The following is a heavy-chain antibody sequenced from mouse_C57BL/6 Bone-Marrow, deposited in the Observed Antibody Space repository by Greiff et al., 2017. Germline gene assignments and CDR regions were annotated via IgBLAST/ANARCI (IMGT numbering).Heavy chain of an antibody. Sequence: VQLKESGGDLVKPGGSLKLSCAASGFTFSSYGMSWVRQTPDKRLEWVATISSGGSYTYYPDSVKGRFTLTRDNTKNTLYLQMSSLKSEDTAMYYCSRRDYSNCEGAVGYWGQGTSATVSS. V-gene: IGHV5-6*01. CDR3: SRRDYSNCEGAVGY. CDR2: ISSGGSYT. CDR1: GFTFSSYG. J-gene: IGHJ4*01. D-gene: IGHD2-5*01.